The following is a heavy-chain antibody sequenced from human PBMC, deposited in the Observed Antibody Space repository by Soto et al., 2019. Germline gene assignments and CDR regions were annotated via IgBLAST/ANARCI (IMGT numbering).Heavy chain of an antibody. CDR2: ISGSGGST. CDR3: ARHIAVAGIGRYYYYYVMDD. V-gene: IGHV3-23*01. Sequence: GSRRLSCAASGFTFSSYAMSWVRQAPGKGLECGSAISGSGGSTYYADSVKGRFTISRDNSKHTLYLQMKSLRAEDTAVYYCARHIAVAGIGRYYYYYVMDDWGHGTKVTVSS. CDR1: GFTFSSYA. D-gene: IGHD6-19*01. J-gene: IGHJ6*02.